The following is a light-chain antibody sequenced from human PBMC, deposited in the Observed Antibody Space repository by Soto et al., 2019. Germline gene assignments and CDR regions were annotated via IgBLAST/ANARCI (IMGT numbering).Light chain of an antibody. V-gene: IGLV2-23*01. CDR1: SSDVGTYNL. CDR2: EGS. J-gene: IGLJ2*01. Sequence: QAVSVSGSPGQSITISCTGTSSDVGTYNLVSWYQQYPGKAPKLMIYEGSKRPSGVSNRFSGSKSGNTASLTISGLQAEDEADYYCCSYAGSSTLVFGGGTKLTVL. CDR3: CSYAGSSTLV.